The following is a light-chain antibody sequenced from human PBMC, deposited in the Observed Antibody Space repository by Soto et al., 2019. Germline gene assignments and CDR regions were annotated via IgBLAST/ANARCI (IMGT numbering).Light chain of an antibody. CDR2: KAS. CDR3: QQYNFYPLT. J-gene: IGKJ4*01. V-gene: IGKV1-5*03. Sequence: DFQRTQSPSTLSASVGDRVTITCRASQSISSWLAWYQQKPGKAPKLLIYKASSLESGVPSRFSGSGSGTEFTLTISTLQPDDFASYYFQQYNFYPLTFGGGTKVEIK. CDR1: QSISSW.